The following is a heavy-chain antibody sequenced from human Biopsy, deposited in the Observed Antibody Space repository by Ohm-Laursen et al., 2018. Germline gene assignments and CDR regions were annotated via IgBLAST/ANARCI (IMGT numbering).Heavy chain of an antibody. D-gene: IGHD3-22*01. J-gene: IGHJ3*02. CDR2: ISSSGSTI. CDR3: ARGNYYDDSSGLESYDAFDI. Sequence: SLRLSCAASGFTFSDYYMSWIRQAPGKGLEWVSYISSSGSTIYYADSVKGRFTISRDNAKNPLYLQMNSLRAEDTAVYYCARGNYYDDSSGLESYDAFDIWGQGTMVTVSS. V-gene: IGHV3-11*01. CDR1: GFTFSDYY.